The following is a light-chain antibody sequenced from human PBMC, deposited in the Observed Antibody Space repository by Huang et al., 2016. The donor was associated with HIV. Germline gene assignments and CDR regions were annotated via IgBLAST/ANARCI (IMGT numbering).Light chain of an antibody. CDR1: QSVSSN. CDR3: QQHYCWPYT. Sequence: ETVMTQSPDTLSVSPGERVTLSCRASQSVSSNLAWYQQKPGLPPRLLIYDASTRATGVPVKFSGRGSGTEFTLTITSLQSEDFAVYFCQQHYCWPYTFGQGTRLEIK. CDR2: DAS. V-gene: IGKV3-15*01. J-gene: IGKJ2*01.